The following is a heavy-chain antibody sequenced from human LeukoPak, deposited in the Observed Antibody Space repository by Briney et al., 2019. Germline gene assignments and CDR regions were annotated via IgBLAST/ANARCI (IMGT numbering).Heavy chain of an antibody. CDR3: ARGHYGSGSYYYYYYMDV. V-gene: IGHV4-59*01. CDR2: IYYSGST. CDR1: GVSISSYY. J-gene: IGHJ6*03. D-gene: IGHD3-10*01. Sequence: SETLSLTCTVSGVSISSYYWSWIRQPPGKGLEWIGYIYYSGSTNYNPSLKSRVTISVDTSKNQFSLKLSSVTAADTAVYYCARGHYGSGSYYYYYYMDVWGKGTTVTISS.